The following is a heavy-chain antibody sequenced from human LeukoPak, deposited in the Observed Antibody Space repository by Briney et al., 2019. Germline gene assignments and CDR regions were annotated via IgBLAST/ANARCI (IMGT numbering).Heavy chain of an antibody. CDR1: GYTFTSYA. CDR2: INAGNGNT. D-gene: IGHD3-22*01. CDR3: ARGVLSYYYDSSGYWTFDY. Sequence: GASVKVSCKASGYTFTSYAMHWVRQAPGQRLEWMGWINAGNGNTKYSQKFQGRVTITRDTSASTAYMELSSLRSEDTAVYYCARGVLSYYYDSSGYWTFDYWGQGTLVTVSS. J-gene: IGHJ4*02. V-gene: IGHV1-3*01.